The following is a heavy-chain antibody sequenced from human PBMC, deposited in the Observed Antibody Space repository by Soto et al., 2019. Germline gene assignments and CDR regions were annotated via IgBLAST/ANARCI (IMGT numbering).Heavy chain of an antibody. J-gene: IGHJ6*02. CDR1: GFTFTSSA. CDR2: IVVGSGNT. Sequence: GASVKVSCKASGFTFTSSAVQWVRQARGQRLEWIGWIVVGSGNTNYAQKFRERVTITRDMSTSTAYMELSSLRSEDTAVYYCADDTLRGSSGMDVWGQGTTVTVSS. V-gene: IGHV1-58*01. D-gene: IGHD4-17*01. CDR3: ADDTLRGSSGMDV.